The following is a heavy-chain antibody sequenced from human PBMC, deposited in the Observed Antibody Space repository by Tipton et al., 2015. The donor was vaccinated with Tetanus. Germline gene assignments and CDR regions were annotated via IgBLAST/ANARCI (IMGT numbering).Heavy chain of an antibody. J-gene: IGHJ4*02. D-gene: IGHD3-10*01. CDR2: IYYSGGT. CDR3: ARSFRPRRITMIRGALGYFDY. Sequence: TLSLTCTVSGGSISSSSFYWGWIRQPPGKGLEWIGYIYYSGGTYYNPSLKSRLTISVDTSKNQFSLKLSSVTAADTAVYYCARSFRPRRITMIRGALGYFDYWGQGTLVTVSS. CDR1: GGSISSSSFY. V-gene: IGHV4-30-4*08.